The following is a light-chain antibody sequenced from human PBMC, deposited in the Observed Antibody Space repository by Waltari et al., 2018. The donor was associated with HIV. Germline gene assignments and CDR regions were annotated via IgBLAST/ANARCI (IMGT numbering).Light chain of an antibody. CDR3: QQYYSTPWT. Sequence: SQSVLYSSNNKNYLAWYQQKPGQPPKLLIYWASTRESGVPDRFSGSGSGTDFTLTISSLQAEDVAVYYCQQYYSTPWTFGQGTKVEIK. V-gene: IGKV4-1*01. CDR2: WAS. CDR1: QSVLYSSNNKNY. J-gene: IGKJ1*01.